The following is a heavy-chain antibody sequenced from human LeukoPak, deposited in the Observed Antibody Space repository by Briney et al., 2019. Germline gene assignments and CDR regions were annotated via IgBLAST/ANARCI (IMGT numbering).Heavy chain of an antibody. V-gene: IGHV4-38-2*01. D-gene: IGHD1-26*01. CDR2: IYHSGSA. J-gene: IGHJ4*02. Sequence: SETLSLTCAVSGYSISSGYYWGWIRQPPGKGPQWIGSIYHSGSAYYNPSLRSRVTISLDTSKNQFSLRLSSVTAADTAVYYCARISGSYYIDYWGQGTLVTVSS. CDR3: ARISGSYYIDY. CDR1: GYSISSGYY.